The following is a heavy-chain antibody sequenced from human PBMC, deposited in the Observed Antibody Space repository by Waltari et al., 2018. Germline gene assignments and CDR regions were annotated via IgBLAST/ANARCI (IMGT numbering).Heavy chain of an antibody. J-gene: IGHJ6*02. D-gene: IGHD3-10*01. CDR1: GDTFSSYG. Sequence: QVQLLQSGPEVKMPGASVKVSCKAAGDTFSSYGISWVRQDPGQGLEWMGWISDYNDYTHYAQKLWGRVRMTTDTSTRTAYMELRNLKSDDTAVYYCAREGYYHGSGTYAPPAYYGLDVWGQGTTVTVSS. CDR3: AREGYYHGSGTYAPPAYYGLDV. CDR2: ISDYNDYT. V-gene: IGHV1-18*01.